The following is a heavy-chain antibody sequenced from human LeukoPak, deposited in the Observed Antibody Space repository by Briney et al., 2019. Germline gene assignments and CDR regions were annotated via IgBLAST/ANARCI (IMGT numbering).Heavy chain of an antibody. J-gene: IGHJ4*02. V-gene: IGHV4-39*07. CDR2: IYYSGST. CDR1: GGSISSNSYY. Sequence: SETLSLTCAVSGGSISSNSYYWGWIRQPPGKGLEWIGYIYYSGSTYYNPSLKSRVTISVDTSKNQFSLKLSSVTAADTAVYYCARSPKGGHYFDYWGQGTLVTVSS. CDR3: ARSPKGGHYFDY.